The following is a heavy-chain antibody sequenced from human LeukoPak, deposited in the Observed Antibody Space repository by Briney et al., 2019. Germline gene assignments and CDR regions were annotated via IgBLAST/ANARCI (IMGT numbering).Heavy chain of an antibody. J-gene: IGHJ4*02. CDR1: GGTFNNYA. CDR2: IIPIFGTA. D-gene: IGHD1-26*01. CDR3: AREMVGATPFDY. V-gene: IGHV1-69*05. Sequence: GASVKVSCKASGGTFNNYAFNWVRQAPGQGLEWMGGIIPIFGTANYAQKLQGRVTMTRDTSTSTVYMELSSLSSEDTAVYYCAREMVGATPFDYWGQGTLVTVSS.